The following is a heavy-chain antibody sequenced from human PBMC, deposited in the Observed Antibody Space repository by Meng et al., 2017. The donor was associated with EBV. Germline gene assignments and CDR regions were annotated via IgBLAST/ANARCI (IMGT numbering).Heavy chain of an antibody. CDR3: ASESGRGFTPDY. J-gene: IGHJ4*02. CDR1: GGTFRSDA. CDR2: LIPMSDAP. Sequence: GKLVDSGAEVKKPGSSVKVSCKPSGGTFRSDAVSWVRQAPGQGLEWMGGLIPMSDAPHYAQKFQGRVTMTADESTNTHYMDLSGLRFEDTAVYYCASESGRGFTPDYWGQGTLVTVSS. V-gene: IGHV1-69*01. D-gene: IGHD3-10*01.